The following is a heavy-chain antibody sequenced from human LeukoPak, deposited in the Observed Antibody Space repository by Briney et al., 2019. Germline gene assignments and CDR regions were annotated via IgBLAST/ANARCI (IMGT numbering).Heavy chain of an antibody. J-gene: IGHJ5*02. V-gene: IGHV1-18*01. CDR2: ISSYNGNT. CDR1: GYTFSTSG. Sequence: ASVKVSSKAAGYTFSTSGISSGRQAPGQRREWRGWISSYNGNTNNAQKLPGRVTMTTYTSTSTAYMELRSLRSDDTAVYYCARGEGPSITKEYNWFDPWGQGTLVTVSS. D-gene: IGHD3-10*01. CDR3: ARGEGPSITKEYNWFDP.